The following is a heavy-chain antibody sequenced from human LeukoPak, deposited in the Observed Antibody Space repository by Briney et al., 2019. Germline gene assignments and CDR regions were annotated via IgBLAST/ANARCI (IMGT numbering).Heavy chain of an antibody. CDR1: GYTFTGYY. Sequence: GASVTVSCKASGYTFTGYYMHWVRQAPGQGLEWMGWINLNSGGTNYAQKFQGRVTMTRDTSISTAYMELSRLRSDDTAVYYCARDREKSTVVTHLDYWGQGTLVTVSS. D-gene: IGHD4-23*01. CDR3: ARDREKSTVVTHLDY. J-gene: IGHJ4*02. V-gene: IGHV1-2*02. CDR2: INLNSGGT.